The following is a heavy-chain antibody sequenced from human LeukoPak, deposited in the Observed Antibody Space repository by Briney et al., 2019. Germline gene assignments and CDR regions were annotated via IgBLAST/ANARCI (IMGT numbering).Heavy chain of an antibody. D-gene: IGHD6-19*01. Sequence: GGSLRLSCAASGFTFSSYAMHCGRQAPGKGLEWVAVISYDGGNKYYADSVEGRLTISRDNSKNTLYLQMSSLRAEDTAVYYCARDTVGDSSGWSPLYYYYYCMHVWGQGTTVSVSS. J-gene: IGHJ6*02. CDR2: ISYDGGNK. CDR1: GFTFSSYA. V-gene: IGHV3-30-3*01. CDR3: ARDTVGDSSGWSPLYYYYYCMHV.